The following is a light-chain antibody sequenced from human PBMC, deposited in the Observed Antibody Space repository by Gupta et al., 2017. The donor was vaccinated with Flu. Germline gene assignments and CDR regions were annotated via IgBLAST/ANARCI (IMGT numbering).Light chain of an antibody. Sequence: SITISGTATSSEVGDYDYVSWYQQPPGQAPKLILYEVKKRPAGISDRVSGSKSGKTASLTISGLQAEDEAHYFCSSYTRSDTVVFGGGTKLTVL. CDR1: SSEVGDYDY. J-gene: IGLJ3*02. CDR2: EVK. CDR3: SSYTRSDTVV. V-gene: IGLV2-14*01.